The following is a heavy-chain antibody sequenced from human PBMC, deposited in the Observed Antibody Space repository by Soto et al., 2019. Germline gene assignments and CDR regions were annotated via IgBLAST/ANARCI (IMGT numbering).Heavy chain of an antibody. J-gene: IGHJ4*02. CDR1: GFTFSNYA. CDR3: ARQFHYDSGTYLFDPDY. V-gene: IGHV3-30-3*01. D-gene: IGHD3-10*01. CDR2: ISYDGGTK. Sequence: QVQLVESGRGVVQPGRSLRLSCAASGFTFSNYAVHWVRQAPGKGLEWVAVISYDGGTKNYADSVKGRFTISRDNSRNTLYLQMNSLRVEDTAVYYCARQFHYDSGTYLFDPDYLGQGTLVTVSS.